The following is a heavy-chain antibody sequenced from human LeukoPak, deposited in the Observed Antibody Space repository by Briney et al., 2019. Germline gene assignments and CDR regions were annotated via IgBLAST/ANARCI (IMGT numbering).Heavy chain of an antibody. V-gene: IGHV1-69*05. CDR2: IIPIFGTA. D-gene: IGHD3-16*01. J-gene: IGHJ4*02. CDR1: GGTFSSYA. CDR3: ARDQRRYDYVWGSYFGFDY. Sequence: SVKVSCKASGGTFSSYAISWVRQAPGQGLEWMGRIIPIFGTANYAQKFQGRVTITTAESTSTAYMELSSLRSEDTAVYYCARDQRRYDYVWGSYFGFDYWGQGTLVTVPS.